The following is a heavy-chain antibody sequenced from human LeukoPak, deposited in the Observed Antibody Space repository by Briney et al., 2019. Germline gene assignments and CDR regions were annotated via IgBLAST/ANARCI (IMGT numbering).Heavy chain of an antibody. CDR3: AREHGSSSFPFDY. CDR2: ISWNSGSI. V-gene: IGHV3-9*01. Sequence: GGSLRLSCAASGFTFDDYAMHWVRQAPGKGLEWVSGISWNSGSIGYADSVKGRFTISRDNSKNTLYLQMNSLRAEDTAVYYCAREHGSSSFPFDYWGQGTLVTVSS. CDR1: GFTFDDYA. J-gene: IGHJ4*02. D-gene: IGHD3-22*01.